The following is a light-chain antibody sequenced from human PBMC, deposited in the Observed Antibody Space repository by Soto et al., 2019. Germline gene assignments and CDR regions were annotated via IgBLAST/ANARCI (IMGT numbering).Light chain of an antibody. V-gene: IGKV3-20*01. Sequence: IVLTQSPGTLSLSPGERATLSCRASQSVGSSHLVWYQQKPGQAPRLLIYATSSRATGVPVRFSGSGSGTDFTLTINRLEPEDCAVYYCQHYVTSQYTFGQGTKLEIK. CDR3: QHYVTSQYT. CDR2: ATS. CDR1: QSVGSSH. J-gene: IGKJ2*01.